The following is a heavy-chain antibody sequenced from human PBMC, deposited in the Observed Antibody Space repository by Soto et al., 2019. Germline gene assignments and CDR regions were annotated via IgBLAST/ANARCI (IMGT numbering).Heavy chain of an antibody. V-gene: IGHV4-39*01. D-gene: IGHD3-10*01. CDR2: SSYNGGT. CDR3: ARHRIEVVWRGFDF. J-gene: IGHJ4*02. CDR1: TDSSSFTNSY. Sequence: SETLSLTCTVSTDSSSFTNSYWGWIRQPPGKGLQWIGSSSYNGGTFYNPSLKGRVVISFDTSKKQSSLRVTSVTAADTAVYFCARHRIEVVWRGFDFWGQGSPVTVSS.